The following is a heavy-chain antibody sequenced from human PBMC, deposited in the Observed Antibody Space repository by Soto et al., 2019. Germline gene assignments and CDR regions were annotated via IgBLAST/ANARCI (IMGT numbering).Heavy chain of an antibody. CDR3: ARGDATKIVVTTYYAMDV. CDR2: IIPVFGTA. V-gene: IGHV1-69*13. Sequence: SVKVSCKASGGSISDYGISWVRQAPGQGLEWMGGIIPVFGTANYAQKFQGRVTITADESTNIVYMDVTSLRSEDTAVYYCARGDATKIVVTTYYAMDVWGQGTTVTVSS. D-gene: IGHD4-17*01. CDR1: GGSISDYG. J-gene: IGHJ6*02.